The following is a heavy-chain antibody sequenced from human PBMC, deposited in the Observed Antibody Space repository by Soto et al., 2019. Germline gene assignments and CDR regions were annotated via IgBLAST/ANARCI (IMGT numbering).Heavy chain of an antibody. J-gene: IGHJ5*02. CDR2: IYHSGST. V-gene: IGHV4-30-2*01. CDR3: ARDRLAAAGWFDP. Sequence: SETLSLTCAVSGGSISSGGYSWSWIRQPPGKGLGWIGYIYHSGSTYYNPSLKSRVTISVDRSKNQFSLKLSSVTAADTAVYYCARDRLAAAGWFDPWGQGTLVTVSS. D-gene: IGHD6-13*01. CDR1: GGSISSGGYS.